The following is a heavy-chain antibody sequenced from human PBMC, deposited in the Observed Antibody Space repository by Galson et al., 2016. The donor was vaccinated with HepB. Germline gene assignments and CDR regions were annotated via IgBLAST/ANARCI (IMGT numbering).Heavy chain of an antibody. J-gene: IGHJ4*02. Sequence: SLRLSCAASGFTFNNFAMYWVRQAPGKGLEWVAFISYDGSNKYYADSVKGRFTISRDNSKNTLFLQMDSLRPEDTAMYYCARDGPGNFDYWGQGTLVPVSP. V-gene: IGHV3-30-3*01. CDR1: GFTFNNFA. CDR3: ARDGPGNFDY. CDR2: ISYDGSNK.